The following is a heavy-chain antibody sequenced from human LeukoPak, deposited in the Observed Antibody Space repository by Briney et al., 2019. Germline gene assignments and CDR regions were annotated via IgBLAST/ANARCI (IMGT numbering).Heavy chain of an antibody. V-gene: IGHV4-31*03. CDR1: GGSISSGGYY. Sequence: PSETLSLTCTVSGGSISSGGYYWSWIRQHPGKGLEWIGYIYYSGSTYYNPSLKSRVTISVDTSKNQFSLKLSSVTAADTAVYYCARDRLWGSGTFDYWGQGTLVTVSS. D-gene: IGHD3-10*01. CDR3: ARDRLWGSGTFDY. CDR2: IYYSGST. J-gene: IGHJ4*02.